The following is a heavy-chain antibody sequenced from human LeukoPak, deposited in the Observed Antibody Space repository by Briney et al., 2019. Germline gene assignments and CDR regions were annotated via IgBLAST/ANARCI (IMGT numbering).Heavy chain of an antibody. CDR1: GFSFSDYY. CDR3: ARDYDGGYMDV. Sequence: GGSLRLSCAASGFSFSDYYMSWIRQAPGKGLEWISYISSSGSNIYADSVKGRFTISRDNAKNSLYLQMNSLRAEDTAVYYCARDYDGGYMDVWGKGTTATVSS. J-gene: IGHJ6*03. D-gene: IGHD3-3*01. CDR2: ISSSGSNI. V-gene: IGHV3-11*04.